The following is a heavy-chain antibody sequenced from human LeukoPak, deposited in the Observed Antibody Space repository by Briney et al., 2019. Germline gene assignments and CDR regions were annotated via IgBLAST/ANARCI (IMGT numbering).Heavy chain of an antibody. CDR1: GGSVSSGSYY. D-gene: IGHD3-10*01. Sequence: SETLSLTCTVSGGSVSSGSYYWSWIQQPPGKGLEWIGYIYYSGSTNYNPSLKSRVTISVDTSKNQFSLKLSSVTAADTAVYYCAATKRALWFGELLGSDYFDYWGQGTLVTVSS. J-gene: IGHJ4*02. CDR3: AATKRALWFGELLGSDYFDY. CDR2: IYYSGST. V-gene: IGHV4-61*01.